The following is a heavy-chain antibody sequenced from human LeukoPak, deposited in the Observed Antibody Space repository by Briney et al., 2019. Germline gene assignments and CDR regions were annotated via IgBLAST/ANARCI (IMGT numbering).Heavy chain of an antibody. J-gene: IGHJ4*02. Sequence: ASVKVSCKASGYAFTSYYMHWVRQAPGQGLEWMGIINPSGGSTSYAQKFQGRVTMTRDMSTSTVYMELSSLRSEDTAVYYCARVFIAARPTEPFDYWGQGTLVTVSS. CDR1: GYAFTSYY. V-gene: IGHV1-46*01. D-gene: IGHD6-6*01. CDR3: ARVFIAARPTEPFDY. CDR2: INPSGGST.